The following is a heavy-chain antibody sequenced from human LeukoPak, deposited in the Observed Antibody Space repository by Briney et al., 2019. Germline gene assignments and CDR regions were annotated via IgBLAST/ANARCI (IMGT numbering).Heavy chain of an antibody. D-gene: IGHD6-19*01. CDR1: GFTFTSYS. CDR2: IWYDGTNK. V-gene: IGHV3-33*01. Sequence: PGGSLRLSCAADGFTFTSYSMNWVRQVPGKGLEWVALIWYDGTNKYYVDSVKGRFTISRDNYENTLYLQMNRLRAEDTAIYCCVIEKGYNNGHGFDYWGQGTLVTVSS. CDR3: VIEKGYNNGHGFDY. J-gene: IGHJ4*02.